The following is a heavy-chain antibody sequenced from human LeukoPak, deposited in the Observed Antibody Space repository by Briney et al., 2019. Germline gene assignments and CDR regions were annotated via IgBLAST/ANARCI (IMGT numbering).Heavy chain of an antibody. Sequence: GESLKISCKGSGYSFTSYWIGWVRQMPGKGLEWMGIIYPGDSDTRYSPSFQGQVTISADKSISTAYLQWSSLKASDTAMYYCARRVQQLVLRGAFDTWGQGTMVTVSS. CDR1: GYSFTSYW. J-gene: IGHJ3*02. CDR3: ARRVQQLVLRGAFDT. CDR2: IYPGDSDT. V-gene: IGHV5-51*01. D-gene: IGHD6-13*01.